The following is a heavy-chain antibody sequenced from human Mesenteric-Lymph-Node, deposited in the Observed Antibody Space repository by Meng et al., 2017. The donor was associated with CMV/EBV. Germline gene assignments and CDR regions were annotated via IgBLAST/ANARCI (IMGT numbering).Heavy chain of an antibody. J-gene: IGHJ5*01. D-gene: IGHD2-2*01. CDR1: GYTFTGYY. CDR2: INPKSGGT. Sequence: ASVKVSCKTSGYTFTGYYMHWVRQAPGQGLEWMGWINPKSGGTNYAQNFQGRVTMTRDTTISTAYMELRSLTSDDTAVYYCARDFRDCGSSSCYWGWFDSWGQGTLVTVSS. V-gene: IGHV1-2*02. CDR3: ARDFRDCGSSSCYWGWFDS.